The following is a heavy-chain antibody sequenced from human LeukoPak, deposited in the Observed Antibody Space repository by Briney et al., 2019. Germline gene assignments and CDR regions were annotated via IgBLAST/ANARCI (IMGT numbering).Heavy chain of an antibody. V-gene: IGHV4-59*05. D-gene: IGHD3-22*01. Sequence: SETLSLTCTVSGGSINNYYWSWIRQPPGKGLEWIGSIYYSGSTYYNPSLKSRVTISVDTSKNQFSLKLSSVTAADTAVYYCARQGGGYYYEEFRFPFDYWGQGTLVTVSS. CDR2: IYYSGST. CDR1: GGSINNYY. CDR3: ARQGGGYYYEEFRFPFDY. J-gene: IGHJ4*02.